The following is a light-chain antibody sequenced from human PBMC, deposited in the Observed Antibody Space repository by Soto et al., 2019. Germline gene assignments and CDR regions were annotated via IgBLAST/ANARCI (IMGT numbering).Light chain of an antibody. J-gene: IGKJ3*01. Sequence: EIVLTQSPGTLSLSPGERATLSCRASQSVSSSYLAWYQQKPGQAPRLLIYGASSRATCIPDRFSGSGSGTDFTLTISRLEPEDFAVYYCQQRSNWPRTFGPGTKVDIK. CDR2: GAS. CDR1: QSVSSSY. CDR3: QQRSNWPRT. V-gene: IGKV3D-20*02.